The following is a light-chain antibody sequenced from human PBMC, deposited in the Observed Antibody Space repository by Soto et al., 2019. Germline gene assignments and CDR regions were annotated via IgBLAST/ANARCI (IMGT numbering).Light chain of an antibody. CDR1: SSNIGAHYD. V-gene: IGLV1-40*01. J-gene: IGLJ1*01. CDR2: GNS. Sequence: QSVLTQPPSVSGAPGQRVTISCTVSSSNIGAHYDVHWYQQLPGTAPKLLIYGNSNRPSGVPDRFSGSKSGTSASLAIIGLQAEDEADYYCQSYDNSLSVYVFGTGTKVTVL. CDR3: QSYDNSLSVYV.